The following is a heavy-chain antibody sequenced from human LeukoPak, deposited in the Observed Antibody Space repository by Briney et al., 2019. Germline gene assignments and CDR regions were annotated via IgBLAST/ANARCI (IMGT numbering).Heavy chain of an antibody. CDR3: AKSGAARSVALPGKYFFDH. CDR2: ISSSGTYI. CDR1: GFTFSSYS. J-gene: IGHJ4*02. Sequence: PGGSLRLSCAASGFTFSSYSMNWVRQAPGKGLEWVSSISSSGTYIYYADPVKGRFIISSDKSRNTMYLQMHSLGVGDTAVYYCAKSGAARSVALPGKYFFDHWGQGTPVTVSS. V-gene: IGHV3-21*01. D-gene: IGHD6-19*01.